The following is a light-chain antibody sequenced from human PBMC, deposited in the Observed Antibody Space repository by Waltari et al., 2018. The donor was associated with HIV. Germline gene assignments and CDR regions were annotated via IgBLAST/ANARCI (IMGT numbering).Light chain of an antibody. CDR2: GTT. Sequence: QTVVTQEPSLTVSPGGTVTLTCASSTGAVTSGYSPTWFQQKPGQAPRALIYGTTNKHSWTPARFSGSLLGGKAALTLSGVQPEDEAEYYCLLYYGGAWVFGGGTKLTVL. CDR1: TGAVTSGYS. V-gene: IGLV7-43*01. CDR3: LLYYGGAWV. J-gene: IGLJ3*02.